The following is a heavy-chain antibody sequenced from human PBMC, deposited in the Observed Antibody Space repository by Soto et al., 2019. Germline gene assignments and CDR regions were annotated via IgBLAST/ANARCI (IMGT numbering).Heavy chain of an antibody. CDR1: GFTFSSYS. CDR3: AREDCSGGSCYGWFDP. CDR2: ISSSSSTI. D-gene: IGHD2-15*01. Sequence: EVQLVESGGGLVQPGGSLRLSCAASGFTFSSYSMNWVRQAPGKGLEWVSYISSSSSTIYYADSVKGRFTISRDNAKNSLYLKMNSLRDEDTAVYYCAREDCSGGSCYGWFDPWGQGTLVTVSS. J-gene: IGHJ5*02. V-gene: IGHV3-48*02.